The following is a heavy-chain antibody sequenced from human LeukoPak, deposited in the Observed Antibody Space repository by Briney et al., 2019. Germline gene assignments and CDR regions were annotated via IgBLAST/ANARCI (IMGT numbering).Heavy chain of an antibody. J-gene: IGHJ4*02. V-gene: IGHV3-48*03. D-gene: IGHD1-20*01. CDR1: GFTFSRYE. Sequence: GGSLRLSCAASGFTFSRYEMNWVRQAPGKGLEWVSYIGSSGSRIYYADSVKGRFTISRDNAKNSLYLHISSLRAEDTAVYYCARIGYNWNVFDYWGQGTLVTVSS. CDR2: IGSSGSRI. CDR3: ARIGYNWNVFDY.